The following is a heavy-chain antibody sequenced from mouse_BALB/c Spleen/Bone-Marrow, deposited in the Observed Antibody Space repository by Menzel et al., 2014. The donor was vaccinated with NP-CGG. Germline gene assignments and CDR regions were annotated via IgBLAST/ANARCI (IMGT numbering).Heavy chain of an antibody. CDR3: ARPRYPFYAMDS. CDR2: ITNGGGAT. D-gene: IGHD2-14*01. CDR1: GFTFNSNT. V-gene: IGHV5-12-2*01. Sequence: EVQGVESGGGLVQPGGSLKLSCAASGFTFNSNTMSWVRQTPEKRLEWVAYITNGGGATYYLDTVKGRFTISRDSAKNTLYLQMGSLKSEDTAMYYCARPRYPFYAMDSWGQGTSVTVSS. J-gene: IGHJ4*01.